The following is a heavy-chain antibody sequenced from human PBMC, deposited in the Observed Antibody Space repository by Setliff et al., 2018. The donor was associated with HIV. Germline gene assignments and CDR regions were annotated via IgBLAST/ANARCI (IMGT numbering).Heavy chain of an antibody. Sequence: ASVKVSCKASGYTSTFYSIHWVRQAPGHGLEWMGIINPSGGSTSYSQKFQGRVTMTRDTSTSTVYMELNSLRSEDTAVYYCARVGDGYNSFDYWGQGTLVTVSS. CDR3: ARVGDGYNSFDY. CDR1: GYTSTFYS. V-gene: IGHV1-46*01. CDR2: INPSGGST. D-gene: IGHD5-12*01. J-gene: IGHJ4*02.